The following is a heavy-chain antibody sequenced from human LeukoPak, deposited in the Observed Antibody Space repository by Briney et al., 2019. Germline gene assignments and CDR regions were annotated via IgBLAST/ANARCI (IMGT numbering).Heavy chain of an antibody. D-gene: IGHD3-10*01. CDR3: ARLGTYWSNYYFEY. J-gene: IGHJ4*02. CDR1: GYSFTTYW. Sequence: TRGASLQISCQGSGYSFTTYWIGWVRQMPGKGLECMGMIYPGDSDTRYSPSFQGQVTISADKYINTAYLQWSSLKASDTAMYYCARLGTYWSNYYFEYWGQGTLVTVSS. CDR2: IYPGDSDT. V-gene: IGHV5-51*01.